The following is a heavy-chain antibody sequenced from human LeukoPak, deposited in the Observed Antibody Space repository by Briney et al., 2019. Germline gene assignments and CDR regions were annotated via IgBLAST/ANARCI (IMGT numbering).Heavy chain of an antibody. D-gene: IGHD3-22*01. J-gene: IGHJ3*02. Sequence: GGSLRLSCAASGFTFSSYAMSWVRQAPGKGLEWVSAISGSGGSIYYADSVKGRFTISRDNSKNTLYLQMNSLRAEDTAVYYCAKIDSYDSSGSDAFDIWGQGTMVTVSS. CDR1: GFTFSSYA. CDR3: AKIDSYDSSGSDAFDI. V-gene: IGHV3-23*01. CDR2: ISGSGGSI.